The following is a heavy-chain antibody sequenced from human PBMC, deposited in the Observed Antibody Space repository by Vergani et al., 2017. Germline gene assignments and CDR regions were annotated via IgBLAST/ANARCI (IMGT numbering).Heavy chain of an antibody. Sequence: QVQLVQSGAEVKKPGSSVKVSCKASGGTFSSYAISWVRQAPGQGLEWMGGIIPIFGTANYAQKFQGRVTITADESTSTAYMELSSLRSEDTAVYYCAKDYSGWYYCDSSGYSLDYWGQGTLVTVSS. CDR2: IIPIFGTA. D-gene: IGHD3-22*01. CDR1: GGTFSSYA. J-gene: IGHJ4*02. CDR3: AKDYSGWYYCDSSGYSLDY. V-gene: IGHV1-69*12.